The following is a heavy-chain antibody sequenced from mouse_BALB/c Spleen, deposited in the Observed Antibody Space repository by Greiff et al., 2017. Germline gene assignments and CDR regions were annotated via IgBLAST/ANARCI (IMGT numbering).Heavy chain of an antibody. V-gene: IGHV1-55*01. CDR1: GYNFTSYW. J-gene: IGHJ3*01. CDR3: ARSFAY. CDR2: IYPVSGST. Sequence: QVQLQQPGAELVKPGTSVKLSCKASGYNFTSYWINWVKLRPGQGLEWIGDIYPVSGSTNYNEKFKSKATLTVDTSSSTAYMQLSSLASEDSALYYCARSFAYWGQGTLVTVSA.